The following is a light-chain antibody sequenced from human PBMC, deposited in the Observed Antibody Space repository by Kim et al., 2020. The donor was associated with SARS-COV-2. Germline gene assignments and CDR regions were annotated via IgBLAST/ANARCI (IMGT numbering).Light chain of an antibody. V-gene: IGLV3-1*01. CDR3: QAWDSSTGV. CDR2: QDT. Sequence: VSPGQTASITCSGDKLGDKFGCWFQQKPGQSPVLVIYQDTKRPSGIPERFSGSNSGNTATLTISGTQAMDEADYYCQAWDSSTGVFGTGTKVTVL. J-gene: IGLJ1*01. CDR1: KLGDKF.